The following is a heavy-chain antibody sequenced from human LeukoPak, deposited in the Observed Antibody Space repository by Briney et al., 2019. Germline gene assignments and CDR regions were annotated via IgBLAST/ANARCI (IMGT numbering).Heavy chain of an antibody. D-gene: IGHD1-26*01. CDR3: ARAPGIVGTTPFGNY. V-gene: IGHV4-61*03. CDR1: GGSVSSGSYY. J-gene: IGHJ4*02. CDR2: IYYSGST. Sequence: SEALSLTCSVFGGSVSSGSYYWSWIRQSPGKGLEWTGCIYYSGSTNYNPSLRGRVAMSIDTSKNHFSLRLISVTAADTAIYYCARAPGIVGTTPFGNYWGRGTLVTVSS.